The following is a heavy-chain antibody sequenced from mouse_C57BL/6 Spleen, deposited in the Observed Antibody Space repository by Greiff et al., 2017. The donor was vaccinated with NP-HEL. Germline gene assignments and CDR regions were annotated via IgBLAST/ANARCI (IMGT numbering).Heavy chain of an antibody. D-gene: IGHD1-1*01. CDR3: ASPRDYGSSPFDY. J-gene: IGHJ2*01. CDR1: GYSFTDYN. CDR2: INLNYGTT. Sequence: EVQLQQSGPELVKPGASVKISCKASGYSFTDYNMNWVKQSNGKSLEWIGVINLNYGTTSYNQKFKGKATLTVDQSSSTAYMQLNSLTSEDSAVYYCASPRDYGSSPFDYWGQGTTLTVSS. V-gene: IGHV1-39*01.